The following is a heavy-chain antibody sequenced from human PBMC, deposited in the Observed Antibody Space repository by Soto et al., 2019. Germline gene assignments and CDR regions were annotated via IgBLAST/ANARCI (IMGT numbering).Heavy chain of an antibody. Sequence: EVQLVESGGGLIQPGGSLRLSCAASGFTVSNNYMSWVRQAPGKGLEWVSVIYTGGSTYYADSVKGRFTISRDTSKNTLYLQVNTLRAEDTAVYYCTKAAGTSTFDYWGQGTLVTVSS. V-gene: IGHV3-53*01. D-gene: IGHD2-2*01. J-gene: IGHJ4*02. CDR2: IYTGGST. CDR1: GFTVSNNY. CDR3: TKAAGTSTFDY.